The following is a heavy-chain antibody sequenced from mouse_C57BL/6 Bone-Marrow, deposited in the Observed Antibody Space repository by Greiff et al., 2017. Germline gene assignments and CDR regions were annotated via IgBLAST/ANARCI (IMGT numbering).Heavy chain of an antibody. V-gene: IGHV1-7*01. CDR2: INPSSGYT. D-gene: IGHD2-13*01. J-gene: IGHJ4*01. Sequence: QVQLQQSGAELAKPGASVKLSCTASGYTFTSYWMHWVKQRPGQGLEWIGYINPSSGYTKYNQKFKDKATLTADKSSSTAYMQLSRLTYEDSAVSYCSRWVTTGLMDYWGQGTSVTVSS. CDR1: GYTFTSYW. CDR3: SRWVTTGLMDY.